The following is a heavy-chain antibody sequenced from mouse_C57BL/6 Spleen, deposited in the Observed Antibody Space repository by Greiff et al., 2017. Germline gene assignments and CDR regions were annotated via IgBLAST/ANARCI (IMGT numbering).Heavy chain of an antibody. J-gene: IGHJ2*01. V-gene: IGHV1-53*01. CDR2: INPSNGGP. CDR3: ARGQTGRYYFDY. CDR1: GYTFTSYW. D-gene: IGHD4-1*01. Sequence: QVHVKQSGTELVKPGASVKLSCKASGYTFTSYWMHWVKQRPGQGLEWIGNINPSNGGPNYNEKFKSKATLTVDKSSSTAYMQLSSLTSEDSAVYYCARGQTGRYYFDYWGQGTTLTVSS.